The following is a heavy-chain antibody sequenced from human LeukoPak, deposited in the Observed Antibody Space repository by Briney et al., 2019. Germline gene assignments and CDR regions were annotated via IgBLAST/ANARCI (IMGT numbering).Heavy chain of an antibody. CDR2: ISGSGGST. CDR1: GFTFSSYA. V-gene: IGHV3-23*01. Sequence: PGGSLRLSCAASGFTFSSYALSWARQAPGKGLEWVSAISGSGGSTYYADSVKGRFTISRDNSKNTLYLQMNSLRAEDTAVYYCAKDPDDFWSGYYNGGPFDYWGQGTLVTVSS. D-gene: IGHD3-3*01. J-gene: IGHJ4*02. CDR3: AKDPDDFWSGYYNGGPFDY.